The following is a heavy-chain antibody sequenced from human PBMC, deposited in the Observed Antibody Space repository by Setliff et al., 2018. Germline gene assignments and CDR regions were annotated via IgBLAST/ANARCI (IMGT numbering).Heavy chain of an antibody. J-gene: IGHJ6*02. CDR3: ARVLVVVAATRIYYYGMDV. V-gene: IGHV1-69*13. D-gene: IGHD2-15*01. CDR1: GGTFSSYA. CDR2: IIPIFGTA. Sequence: SVKVSCKASGGTFSSYAISWVRQAPGQGPEWMGGIIPIFGTANYAQKFQGRVTITADESTSTAYMELSSLRSEDTAVYYCARVLVVVAATRIYYYGMDVWGQGTTVTVSS.